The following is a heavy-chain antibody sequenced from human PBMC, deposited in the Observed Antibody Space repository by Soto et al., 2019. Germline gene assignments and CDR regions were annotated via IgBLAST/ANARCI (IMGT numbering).Heavy chain of an antibody. D-gene: IGHD3-10*01. CDR1: GGSFSGYY. CDR2: INHSGST. Sequence: PSETLSLTCAVYGGSFSGYYWSWIRQPPGKGLEWIGEINHSGSTNYNPSIKSRVTISVDTSKNQFSLKLSSVTAADTYVYYFARVMVRGVIIGYYYMDVWGKGTTVTVSS. CDR3: ARVMVRGVIIGYYYMDV. J-gene: IGHJ6*03. V-gene: IGHV4-34*01.